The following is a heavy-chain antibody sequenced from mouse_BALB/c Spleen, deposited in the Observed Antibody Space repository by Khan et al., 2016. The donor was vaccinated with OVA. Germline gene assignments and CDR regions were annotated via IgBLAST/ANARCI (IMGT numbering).Heavy chain of an antibody. CDR3: ARDGSRYSYAMDY. CDR2: ITYSGST. CDR1: GYYITSDYA. D-gene: IGHD2-3*01. V-gene: IGHV3-2*02. Sequence: EVQLQESGPGLVKPSQSLSLTCTVTGYYITSDYARNWIRQSPGNKLEWTGYITYSGSTNYNPSLKSRTSITRDTSKNPSFLQLNSVTTEDTATYYCARDGSRYSYAMDYWGQGTSVTVSS. J-gene: IGHJ4*01.